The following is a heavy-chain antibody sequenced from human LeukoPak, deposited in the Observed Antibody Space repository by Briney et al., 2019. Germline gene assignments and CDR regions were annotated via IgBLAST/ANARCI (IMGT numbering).Heavy chain of an antibody. CDR1: GFTFSNYG. Sequence: GGSLRLSCVASGFTFSNYGMSWVRQAPGKGLDWVSGITGGGGFAKYADSVTGRFTISRDNSKNTIYLQMNSLRAEDTAVYYCAKDRYFDSSANHYESGEWGQGTLVTVSS. V-gene: IGHV3-23*01. CDR3: AKDRYFDSSANHYESGE. CDR2: ITGGGGFA. D-gene: IGHD3-22*01. J-gene: IGHJ4*02.